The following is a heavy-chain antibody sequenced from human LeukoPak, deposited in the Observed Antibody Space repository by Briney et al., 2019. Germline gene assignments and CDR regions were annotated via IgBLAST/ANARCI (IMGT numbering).Heavy chain of an antibody. V-gene: IGHV3-30*02. CDR3: AKEDRYYDILTGYTGNGMDV. CDR1: GFTFSSYG. J-gene: IGHJ6*02. CDR2: IRYDGSNK. Sequence: GGSLRLSCAASGFTFSSYGMHWVRQAPGKGLEWVAFIRYDGSNKYYADSVRGRFTISRDNSKNTLYLQMNSLRAEDTAVYYCAKEDRYYDILTGYTGNGMDVWGQGTTVTVSS. D-gene: IGHD3-9*01.